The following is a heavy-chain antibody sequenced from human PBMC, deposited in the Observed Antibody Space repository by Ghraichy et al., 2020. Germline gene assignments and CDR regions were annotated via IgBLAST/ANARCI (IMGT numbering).Heavy chain of an antibody. CDR1: GFTFSHYG. J-gene: IGHJ4*02. CDR3: ATERGSTGAFDY. CDR2: IWSDGTTK. V-gene: IGHV3-33*01. D-gene: IGHD1-26*01. Sequence: LSLTCAASGFTFSHYGMHWVRQAPGKGLEWVAIIWSDGTTKYYADSVKGRFTISRDNSKNTLYLQMNSLRAEDTAVYYCATERGSTGAFDYWGQGSLVTVSS.